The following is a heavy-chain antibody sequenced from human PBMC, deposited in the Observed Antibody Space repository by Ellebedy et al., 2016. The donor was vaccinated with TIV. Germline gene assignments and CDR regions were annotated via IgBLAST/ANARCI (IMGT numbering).Heavy chain of an antibody. Sequence: GESLKISCAASGFTFSSFWMTWARQVPGKGLEWVANMDQDGSKTNYVGSVKGRFSISRDNAQNSLYLQMNSLRAEDTAMYYCARDPVGVGPAFDVWGQGTVVTVSS. CDR1: GFTFSSFW. CDR2: MDQDGSKT. V-gene: IGHV3-7*01. D-gene: IGHD4-23*01. J-gene: IGHJ3*01. CDR3: ARDPVGVGPAFDV.